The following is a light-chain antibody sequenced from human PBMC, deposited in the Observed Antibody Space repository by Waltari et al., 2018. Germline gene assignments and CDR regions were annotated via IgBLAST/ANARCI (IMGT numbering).Light chain of an antibody. CDR2: DVS. CDR3: SSYAGSNTFGL. Sequence: QAALTQPPSVSGSPGQSVTISCTGTSSDIGGYNYVSWYQQHPGKAPKLMIYDVSKLPSGVSDRFSGSKSGNTASLTISGLQAEDEADYYCSSYAGSNTFGLFGGGTRLTVL. J-gene: IGLJ2*01. V-gene: IGLV2-11*01. CDR1: SSDIGGYNY.